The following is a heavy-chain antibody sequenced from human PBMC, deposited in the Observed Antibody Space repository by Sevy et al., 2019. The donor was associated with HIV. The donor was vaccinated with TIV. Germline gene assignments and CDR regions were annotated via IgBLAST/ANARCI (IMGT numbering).Heavy chain of an antibody. D-gene: IGHD3-3*01. V-gene: IGHV3-7*01. CDR3: AQETFWRFDP. Sequence: GGSLRLSCAASGFSFSAYWMNWVRQAPGKGLEWVANIKPDGSDKHYVDSAEGRFTISIDNAKNSLYLQMNSLRVEDTAMYYCAQETFWRFDPWGQGTLVTVSS. CDR2: IKPDGSDK. CDR1: GFSFSAYW. J-gene: IGHJ5*02.